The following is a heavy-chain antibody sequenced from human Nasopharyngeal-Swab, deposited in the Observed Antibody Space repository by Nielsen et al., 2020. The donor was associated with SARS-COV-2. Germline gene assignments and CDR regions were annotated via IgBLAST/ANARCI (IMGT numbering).Heavy chain of an antibody. V-gene: IGHV3-30*18. CDR3: AKPHGGATYSPFFNY. D-gene: IGHD1-26*01. J-gene: IGHJ4*02. Sequence: GESLKISCAASGFTFGSYGMHWVRQAPGKGLEWVAVISYDGSNKYYADSVKGRFTISRDNSKNTLYLQMNSLRAEDTAVYYCAKPHGGATYSPFFNYWGQGTLVTVSS. CDR2: ISYDGSNK. CDR1: GFTFGSYG.